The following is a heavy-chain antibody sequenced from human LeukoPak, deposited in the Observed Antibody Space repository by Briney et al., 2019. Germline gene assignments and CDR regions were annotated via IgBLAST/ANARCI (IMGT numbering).Heavy chain of an antibody. D-gene: IGHD4-17*01. CDR1: GGSISSSSYY. J-gene: IGHJ4*02. V-gene: IGHV4-39*01. CDR2: IYYSGST. CDR3: ARQDHGYGDYYFDY. Sequence: PSETLSLTCTVSGGSISSSSYYWGWIRQPPGKGLEWIGSIYYSGSTYYNPSLKSRVTISVDTSKNQFSLKLSSVTAADTAVYYCARQDHGYGDYYFDYWGQGTLVTVSS.